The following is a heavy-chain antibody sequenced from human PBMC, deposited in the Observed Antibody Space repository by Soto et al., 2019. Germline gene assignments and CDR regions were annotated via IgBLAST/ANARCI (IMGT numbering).Heavy chain of an antibody. D-gene: IGHD6-6*01. V-gene: IGHV3-33*01. CDR1: GFIFSNFG. Sequence: LRLSCTTSGFIFSNFGMHWVRQAPGKGLEWVAGVWYDGSNGVSAESVKGRFTISRDNSKNTLYLQMTSLRAEDTAVYYCARDPRTARASAMDVWGQGATVTVSS. J-gene: IGHJ6*02. CDR3: ARDPRTARASAMDV. CDR2: VWYDGSNG.